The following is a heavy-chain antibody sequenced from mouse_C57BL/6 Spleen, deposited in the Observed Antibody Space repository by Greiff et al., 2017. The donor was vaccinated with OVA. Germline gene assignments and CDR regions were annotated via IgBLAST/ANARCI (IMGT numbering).Heavy chain of an antibody. D-gene: IGHD2-3*01. Sequence: EVMLVESGGGLVQPGGSLSLSCAASGFTFTDYYMSWVRQPPGKALEWLGFIRNKANGYTTEYSASVKGRFTISRDNSQSILYLQMNALRAEDSATYYCARDGYSYWYFDVWGTGTTVTVSS. J-gene: IGHJ1*03. CDR1: GFTFTDYY. V-gene: IGHV7-3*01. CDR3: ARDGYSYWYFDV. CDR2: IRNKANGYTT.